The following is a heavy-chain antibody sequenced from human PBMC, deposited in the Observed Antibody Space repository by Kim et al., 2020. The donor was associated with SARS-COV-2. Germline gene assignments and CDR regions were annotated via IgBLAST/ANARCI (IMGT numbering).Heavy chain of an antibody. J-gene: IGHJ4*02. V-gene: IGHV4-39*06. D-gene: IGHD3-3*01. CDR3: ARGGTIFGVVTRPFDY. Sequence: PSLRIRVTKPVDTSKNQFPLKLSSVTAADTAVYYCARGGTIFGVVTRPFDYWGQGTLVTVSS.